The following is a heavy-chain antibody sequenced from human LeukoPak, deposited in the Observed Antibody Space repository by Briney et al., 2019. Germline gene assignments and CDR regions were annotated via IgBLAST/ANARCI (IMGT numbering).Heavy chain of an antibody. Sequence: PSETLSLTCIVPGGSLSSYYCSWIRQPPGKGLEWIGHIYYSGSNNYKPSLQSRVTISVDTSKNQFSLKLISVTAEDTAVYYCARDSRDPYDILTGYYLDYYCYGMDVWGEGTTVSVCS. J-gene: IGHJ6*04. CDR3: ARDSRDPYDILTGYYLDYYCYGMDV. CDR2: IYYSGSN. D-gene: IGHD3-9*01. CDR1: GGSLSSYY. V-gene: IGHV4-59*01.